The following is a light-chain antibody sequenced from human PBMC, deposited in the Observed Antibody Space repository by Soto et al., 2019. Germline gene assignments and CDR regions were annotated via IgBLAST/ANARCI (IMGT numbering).Light chain of an antibody. V-gene: IGLV1-40*01. CDR1: TSTIGAGSD. J-gene: IGLJ1*01. CDR3: QFYDASPTGLSGIYV. Sequence: QSVLTQPPSVSGAPGQRVTISCTGTTSTIGAGSDIHWYQHLPGKAPKLLIYSNTHRPSGVPSRFSASKSGTSASLAITGLQPEDEGDYYCQFYDASPTGLSGIYVFGSGTKVTVL. CDR2: SNT.